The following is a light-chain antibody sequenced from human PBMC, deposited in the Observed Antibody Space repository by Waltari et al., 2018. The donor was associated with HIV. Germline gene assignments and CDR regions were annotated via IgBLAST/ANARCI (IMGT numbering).Light chain of an antibody. CDR2: DNH. J-gene: IGLJ2*01. CDR3: GTWDISQSSVV. Sequence: QSVLTQPPSVSAAPGQRVAISCSGNSSNVAYNYVTLYRQLPGAAPQRLLFDNHKRPAGIPDRFSGSKSGASATLGITGLQTGDEADYHCGTWDISQSSVVFGGGTKLTVL. V-gene: IGLV1-51*01. CDR1: SSNVAYNY.